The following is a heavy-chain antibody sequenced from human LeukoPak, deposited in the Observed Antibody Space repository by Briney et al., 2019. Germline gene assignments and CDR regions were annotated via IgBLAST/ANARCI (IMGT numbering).Heavy chain of an antibody. J-gene: IGHJ5*02. CDR2: IYYSGST. Sequence: SETLSLTCTVSGGSISSGDYYWSWIRQPPGKGLEWIGYIYYSGSTYYNPSLKSRVTISVDTSKNQFSLKLISVTAADTAVYYCARVAVITGTKRFNWFDPWGQGTLVTVSS. CDR3: ARVAVITGTKRFNWFDP. V-gene: IGHV4-30-4*08. CDR1: GGSISSGDYY. D-gene: IGHD1/OR15-1a*01.